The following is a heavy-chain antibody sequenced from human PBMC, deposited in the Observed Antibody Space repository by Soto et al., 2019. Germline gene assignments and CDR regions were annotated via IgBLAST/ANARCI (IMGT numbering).Heavy chain of an antibody. D-gene: IGHD7-27*01. J-gene: IGHJ6*02. Sequence: SETLSLTCTVSGGSISSYYWSWIRQPPGKGLEWIGYIYYSGSTNYNPSLKSRVTISVDTSKNQFSLKLSSVTAADTAVYYCARANPALYYYYGMDVWGQGTTVTGSS. V-gene: IGHV4-59*01. CDR1: GGSISSYY. CDR2: IYYSGST. CDR3: ARANPALYYYYGMDV.